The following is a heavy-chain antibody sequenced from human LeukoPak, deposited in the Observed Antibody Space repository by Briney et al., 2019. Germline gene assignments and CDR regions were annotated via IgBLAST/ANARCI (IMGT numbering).Heavy chain of an antibody. Sequence: AETLSLTCIGSGGSISNYYWSWVRQPPGKGLEWIGYIYYIGSTNYNPSLKSRVTMSVDTSKTQFSLKLSSVTAADTAVYYCAGGGGWFDSWGQGTLVTVSS. CDR3: AGGGGWFDS. V-gene: IGHV4-59*01. CDR1: GGSISNYY. CDR2: IYYIGST. J-gene: IGHJ5*01.